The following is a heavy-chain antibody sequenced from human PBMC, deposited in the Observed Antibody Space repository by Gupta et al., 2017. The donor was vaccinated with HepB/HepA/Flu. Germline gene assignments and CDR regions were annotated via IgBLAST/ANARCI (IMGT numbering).Heavy chain of an antibody. CDR1: GFSLSTSGVG. CDR2: IYWNDDK. D-gene: IGHD3-10*01. V-gene: IGHV2-5*01. CDR3: ALLKPYYYGSGSYLLYNWFDP. Sequence: QITLKESGPTLVKPTQTLTLTCTFSGFSLSTSGVGVGWIRQPPGKALEWLAFIYWNDDKRYSPSLKSRLTITKDTSKNQVVLTMTNMDPVDTATYYCALLKPYYYGSGSYLLYNWFDPWGQGTLVTGSS. J-gene: IGHJ5*02.